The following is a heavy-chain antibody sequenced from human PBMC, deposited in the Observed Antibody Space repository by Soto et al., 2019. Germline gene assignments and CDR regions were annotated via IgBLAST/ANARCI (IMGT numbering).Heavy chain of an antibody. CDR3: AREAIAVAGRFDY. D-gene: IGHD6-19*01. V-gene: IGHV4-59*01. CDR1: GGSISSYY. J-gene: IGHJ4*02. CDR2: IYYSGST. Sequence: KPSETLSLTCTVSGGSISSYYWSWIRQPPGKGLEWIGYIYYSGSTNYNPSLKSRVTISVDTSKNQFSLKLSSVTAADTAVYYCAREAIAVAGRFDYWGQGTLVTVS.